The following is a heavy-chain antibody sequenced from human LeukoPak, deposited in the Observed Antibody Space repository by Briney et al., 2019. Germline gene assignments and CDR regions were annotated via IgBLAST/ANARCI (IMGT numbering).Heavy chain of an antibody. CDR1: GASISSSF. D-gene: IGHD6-19*01. V-gene: IGHV4-59*01. J-gene: IGHJ5*02. Sequence: PSETLSLTCTVSGASISSSFWSWIRQSPGKGLEWIAYIYYTGSTQYNPSLKSRLTISLDTSKNQFSLRLSSVTAADTAMYYCARRITVSATSWFDPWGQGTLVTVSS. CDR3: ARRITVSATSWFDP. CDR2: IYYTGST.